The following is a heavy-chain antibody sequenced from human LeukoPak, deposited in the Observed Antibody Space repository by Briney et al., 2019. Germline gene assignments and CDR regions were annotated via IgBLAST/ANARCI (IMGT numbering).Heavy chain of an antibody. CDR2: IYYSGST. D-gene: IGHD2-15*01. V-gene: IGHV4-59*01. J-gene: IGHJ4*02. CDR1: GGSISPYY. Sequence: SETLSLTCTVSGGSISPYYWSWIRQPPGKGLEWIGYIYYSGSTYYNPSLKSRVTISVDTSKNQFSLKLTSVTAADTAVYYCARRYCSGGSCYPDYWGQGTLVTVSS. CDR3: ARRYCSGGSCYPDY.